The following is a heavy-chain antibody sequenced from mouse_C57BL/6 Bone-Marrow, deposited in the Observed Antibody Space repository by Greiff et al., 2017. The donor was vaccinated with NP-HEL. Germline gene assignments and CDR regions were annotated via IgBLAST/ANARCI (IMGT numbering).Heavy chain of an antibody. D-gene: IGHD1-2*01. J-gene: IGHJ3*01. V-gene: IGHV5-6*01. CDR1: GFTFSSYG. Sequence: EVKLVESGGDLVKPGGSLKLSCAASGFTFSSYGMSWVRQTPDKRLEWVATISSGGSYTYYPDSVKGRFTISRDNAKNTLYLQMSSLKSEDTAMYYCARPLRRKFAYWGQGTLVTVSA. CDR3: ARPLRRKFAY. CDR2: ISSGGSYT.